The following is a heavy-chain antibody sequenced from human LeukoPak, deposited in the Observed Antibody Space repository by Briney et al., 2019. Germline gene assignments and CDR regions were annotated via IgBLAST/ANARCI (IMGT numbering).Heavy chain of an antibody. D-gene: IGHD3-10*01. Sequence: GGSLRLSCAASGFTFSSYSMNWVRQAPGKGLEWVSSISSSSSYIYYADSVKGRFTISRDNSKNTLYLQMNSLRAEDTAVYYCAKVSLRGFDYWGQGTLVTVSS. V-gene: IGHV3-21*01. CDR3: AKVSLRGFDY. CDR1: GFTFSSYS. CDR2: ISSSSSYI. J-gene: IGHJ4*02.